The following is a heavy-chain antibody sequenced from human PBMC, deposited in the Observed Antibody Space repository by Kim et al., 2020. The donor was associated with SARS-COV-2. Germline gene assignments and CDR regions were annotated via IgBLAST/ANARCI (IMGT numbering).Heavy chain of an antibody. J-gene: IGHJ4*02. D-gene: IGHD3-22*01. CDR3: ARNWRNYFDSSGYYLFDY. Sequence: LQGRVTMTTDTSTNTAYMELRSLRSDDTAMYYCARNWRNYFDSSGYYLFDYWGQGTLVTVSS. V-gene: IGHV1-18*01.